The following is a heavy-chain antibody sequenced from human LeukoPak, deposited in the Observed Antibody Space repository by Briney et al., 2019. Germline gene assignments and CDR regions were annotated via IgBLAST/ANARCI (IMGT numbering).Heavy chain of an antibody. D-gene: IGHD4/OR15-4a*01. Sequence: GGSLRLSCAASGFTFDDYGMSWVRQAPGKGLEWVSFIYSDNTHYSDSVRGRFTISRDNSKNTLYLQMNSLRAEDTAVYYCARRAGAYSHPYDYWGQGTLVTVSS. CDR3: ARRAGAYSHPYDY. V-gene: IGHV3-53*01. CDR2: IYSDNT. J-gene: IGHJ4*02. CDR1: GFTFDDYG.